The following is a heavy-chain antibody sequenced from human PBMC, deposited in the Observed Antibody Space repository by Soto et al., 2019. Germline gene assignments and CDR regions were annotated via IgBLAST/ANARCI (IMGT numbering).Heavy chain of an antibody. Sequence: QVQLVQSGAEVKKPGASVKVSCKASGYTFTSHGISWVRQAPGQGLEWMGWSNVYNPNTNYAQKFQGGVTMTTDTSTSTAYMELRSLRSDDTDVYYCARRFGGYFDYWGQGTLVTVSS. CDR3: ARRFGGYFDY. J-gene: IGHJ4*02. CDR2: SNVYNPNT. CDR1: GYTFTSHG. V-gene: IGHV1-18*01. D-gene: IGHD3-3*01.